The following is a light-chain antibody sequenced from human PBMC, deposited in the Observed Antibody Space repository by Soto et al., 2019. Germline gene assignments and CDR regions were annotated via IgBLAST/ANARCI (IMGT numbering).Light chain of an antibody. V-gene: IGKV3-11*01. Sequence: EIVLTQSPATLSLSGGERATLSCRASPSVSSYLAWYQQKAGQAPRLLIYDASNRATGIPARFSGSGSGTDFTLTISSLEPEDFAVYYCQQRSNWPWTFGQGTKVEIK. CDR1: PSVSSY. J-gene: IGKJ1*01. CDR2: DAS. CDR3: QQRSNWPWT.